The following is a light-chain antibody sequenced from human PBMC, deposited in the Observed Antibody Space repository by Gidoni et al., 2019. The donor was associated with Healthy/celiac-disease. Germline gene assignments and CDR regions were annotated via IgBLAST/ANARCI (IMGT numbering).Light chain of an antibody. Sequence: SYVLTQQPSLSEAPGKTARITCGGNNIGSKSVLWYQQKPGQAPVLVAYDDSDRPSGIPERFSDSNSVNTATLTISRVEAGDEADYYCQVCDSSSDHRVFGGGTKLTV. J-gene: IGLJ3*02. V-gene: IGLV3-21*03. CDR1: NIGSKS. CDR2: DDS. CDR3: QVCDSSSDHRV.